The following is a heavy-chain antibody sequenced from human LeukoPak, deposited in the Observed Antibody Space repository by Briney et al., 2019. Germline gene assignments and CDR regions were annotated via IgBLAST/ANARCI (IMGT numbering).Heavy chain of an antibody. CDR3: ARPYGSSWSNYYYYGMDV. Sequence: GGSLRLSCAASGFTFSSYAMHWVRQAPGKGLEWVTVISYDGSNKYYADSVKGRFTISRDNSKNTLYLQMNSLRAEDTAVYYCARPYGSSWSNYYYYGMDVWGQGTTVTVSS. V-gene: IGHV3-30-3*01. D-gene: IGHD6-13*01. CDR1: GFTFSSYA. CDR2: ISYDGSNK. J-gene: IGHJ6*02.